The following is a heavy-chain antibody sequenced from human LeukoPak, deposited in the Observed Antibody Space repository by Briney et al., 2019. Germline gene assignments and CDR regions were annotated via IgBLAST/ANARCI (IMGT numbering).Heavy chain of an antibody. J-gene: IGHJ3*02. CDR1: GFTFSSYA. V-gene: IGHV3-23*01. CDR2: ISNNIGST. D-gene: IGHD1-26*01. Sequence: GGSLRLSCAASGFTFSSYAMSWVRQAPGKGLEWVSTISNNIGSTFYADSVKGRFTISRDNSKNTLYLQMNSLRAEDTAVYYCAKSRLWEILLSSDAFDIWGQGTMVTVSS. CDR3: AKSRLWEILLSSDAFDI.